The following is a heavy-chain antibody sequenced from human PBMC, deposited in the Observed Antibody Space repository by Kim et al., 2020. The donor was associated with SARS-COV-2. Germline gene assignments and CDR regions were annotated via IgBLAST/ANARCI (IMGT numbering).Heavy chain of an antibody. Sequence: TYYTPSLKSRVTISVDTSKNQFSLKLTSVTAADTAVYYCARDLDSAFDIWGQGTMVTVSS. V-gene: IGHV4-31*02. CDR3: ARDLDSAFDI. CDR2: T. J-gene: IGHJ3*02. D-gene: IGHD3-22*01.